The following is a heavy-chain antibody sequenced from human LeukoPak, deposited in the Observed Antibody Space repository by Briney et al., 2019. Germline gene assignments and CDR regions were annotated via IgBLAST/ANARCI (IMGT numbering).Heavy chain of an antibody. CDR2: ISSSVSTI. CDR3: ARDLPIGGSHY. J-gene: IGHJ4*02. CDR1: GFTFSDYY. D-gene: IGHD3-10*01. V-gene: IGHV3-11*04. Sequence: GGSLRLSCAASGFTFSDYYMSWIRQAPGKGLEWVSYISSSVSTIYYAESVKGRFTIYRDNAKNSLYLQMNSLRAEDTAVYYCARDLPIGGSHYWGQGTLVTVSS.